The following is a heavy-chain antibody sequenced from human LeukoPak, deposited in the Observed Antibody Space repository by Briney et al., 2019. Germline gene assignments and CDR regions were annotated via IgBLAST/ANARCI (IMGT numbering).Heavy chain of an antibody. D-gene: IGHD3-22*01. CDR1: GFTFSTYG. CDR2: ISYDGSSK. CDR3: ARGATMIVVVNDYGMDV. Sequence: GRSLRLSCAASGFTFSTYGMHWVRQAPGKGLEWVAVISYDGSSKYYADSVKGRFTISRDNSKNTLYLQMNSLRAEDTAVYYCARGATMIVVVNDYGMDVWGQGTTVTVSS. J-gene: IGHJ6*02. V-gene: IGHV3-30*03.